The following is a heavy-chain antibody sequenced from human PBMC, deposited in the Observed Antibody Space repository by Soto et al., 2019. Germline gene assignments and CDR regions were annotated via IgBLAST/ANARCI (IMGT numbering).Heavy chain of an antibody. CDR3: ARYRREAVAGYTLDN. CDR2: IFYSGST. V-gene: IGHV4-31*03. J-gene: IGHJ4*02. CDR1: GGSISSGGYF. Sequence: SETLSLTCTVSGGSISSGGYFWSWIRQHPGKGLEWIGYIFYSGSTFYNPSLKSRLTTSVDTSKNQFSLKLTSVTAADTAVYYCARYRREAVAGYTLDNWGQGILVTVSS. D-gene: IGHD6-13*01.